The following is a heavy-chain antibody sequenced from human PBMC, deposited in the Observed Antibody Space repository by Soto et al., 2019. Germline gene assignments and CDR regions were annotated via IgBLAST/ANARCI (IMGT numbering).Heavy chain of an antibody. CDR2: IYWDNDK. D-gene: IGHD2-21*02. Sequence: QITLKESGPTLVKPTQTLTLTSTFSGFSLRTSGVGVGWIRQPPGKALEWLALIYWDNDKRYSPSLKSRLTIAKDTSENQVILTMTNMDPVDTGKDYCAQSRCGSDCLQSYASHYYYGVDVWGQGTTVTVSS. CDR3: AQSRCGSDCLQSYASHYYYGVDV. V-gene: IGHV2-5*02. CDR1: GFSLRTSGVG. J-gene: IGHJ6*02.